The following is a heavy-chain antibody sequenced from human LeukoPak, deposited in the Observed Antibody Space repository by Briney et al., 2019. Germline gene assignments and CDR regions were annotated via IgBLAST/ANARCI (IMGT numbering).Heavy chain of an antibody. CDR2: ISWNSGSI. CDR1: GFTFDDYA. Sequence: PGGSLRLSCAASGFTFDDYAMHWVRQAPGKGLEWVSGISWNSGSIGYADSVKGRFTISRDNAKNSLYLQMSSLRAEDTALYYCAKDISHRKKPGLGYWGQGTLVTVSS. CDR3: AKDISHRKKPGLGY. V-gene: IGHV3-9*01. D-gene: IGHD3-16*01. J-gene: IGHJ4*02.